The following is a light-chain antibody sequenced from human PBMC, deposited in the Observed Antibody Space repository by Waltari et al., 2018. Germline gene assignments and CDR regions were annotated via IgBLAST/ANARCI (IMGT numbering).Light chain of an antibody. V-gene: IGLV2-8*01. CDR1: GNDVGGYNY. Sequence: QSALTQPPSASGSPGQSVTLSCTGSGNDVGGYNYVSWYQQHPGKAPKLLIQEVNKLPSGAPDRLSGSKSGNTASLTVSGLQAEDEAEYYCSSYAGGNNLVFGGGTKLTVL. J-gene: IGLJ2*01. CDR2: EVN. CDR3: SSYAGGNNLV.